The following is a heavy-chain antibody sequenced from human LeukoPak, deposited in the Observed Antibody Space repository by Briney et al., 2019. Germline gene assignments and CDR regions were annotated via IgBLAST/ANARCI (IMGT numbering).Heavy chain of an antibody. V-gene: IGHV3-74*01. CDR1: GFTFSTYA. Sequence: GGSLRLSCAVSGFTFSTYAMSWVRQAPGKGLEWVSWINNDGSYAVYADSVRARFTISRDNAKNTLYLQMNSLRPEDTAVYYCARDRPHNWFDPWGQGTLVTVSS. CDR2: INNDGSYA. CDR3: ARDRPHNWFDP. J-gene: IGHJ5*02.